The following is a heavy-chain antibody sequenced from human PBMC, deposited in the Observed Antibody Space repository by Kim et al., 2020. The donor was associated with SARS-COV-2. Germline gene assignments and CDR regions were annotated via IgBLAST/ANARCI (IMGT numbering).Heavy chain of an antibody. CDR3: AKTYSSGWYDDY. Sequence: GGSLRLSCAASGFTFSSYGMHWVRQAPGKGLEWVAVISYDGSNKYYADSVKGRFTISRDNSKNTLYLQMNSLRAEDTAVYYCAKTYSSGWYDDYWGQGTLVTVSS. J-gene: IGHJ4*02. CDR2: ISYDGSNK. CDR1: GFTFSSYG. V-gene: IGHV3-30*18. D-gene: IGHD6-19*01.